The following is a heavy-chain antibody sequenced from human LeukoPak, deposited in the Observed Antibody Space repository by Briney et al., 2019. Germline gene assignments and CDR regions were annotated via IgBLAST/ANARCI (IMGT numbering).Heavy chain of an antibody. CDR3: ARDGPYSTSATHPP. CDR2: IKQDGSEK. CDR1: GFTFSSSA. D-gene: IGHD6-6*01. V-gene: IGHV3-7*03. J-gene: IGHJ5*02. Sequence: GGSLRLSCAASGFTFSSSAMSWVRQAPGKGLEWVANIKQDGSEKYYVGSVKGRFTISRDNAKNSLYLQMDSLRAEDTAVYHCARDGPYSTSATHPPWGQGTLVTVSS.